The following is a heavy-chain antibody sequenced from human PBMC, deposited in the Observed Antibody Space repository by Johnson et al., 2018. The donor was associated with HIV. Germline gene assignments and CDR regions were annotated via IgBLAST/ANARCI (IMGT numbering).Heavy chain of an antibody. D-gene: IGHD6-19*01. CDR2: IRSKAYGGTT. CDR1: GFTFGDYA. CDR3: QWLGVSSGWYADAFDI. Sequence: VQLVESGGGLVQPGRSLRLSCTASGFTFGDYAMSWVRQAPGKGLEWVGFIRSKAYGGTTEYAASVKGRFTISRDDSKSIAYLQLNSLKTEDTAGYYCQWLGVSSGWYADAFDIWGQGTMVTVSS. V-gene: IGHV3-49*04. J-gene: IGHJ3*02.